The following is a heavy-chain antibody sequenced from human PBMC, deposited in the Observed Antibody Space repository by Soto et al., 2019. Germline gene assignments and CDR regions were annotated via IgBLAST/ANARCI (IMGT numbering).Heavy chain of an antibody. D-gene: IGHD2-21*02. V-gene: IGHV3-23*01. CDR1: GFTFSGYV. J-gene: IGHJ5*02. CDR2: ISGSGGST. CDR3: AKNGCGGDCYSSVAGNWFDP. Sequence: EVHLLESGGGLVQPRGSLRLSCAASGFTFSGYVMSWVRQAPGKGLEWISIISGSGGSTYYADSVKGRFTISRDNSNNTVYLQMHSLRADDTAVYYCAKNGCGGDCYSSVAGNWFDPWGQGTLVTVSS.